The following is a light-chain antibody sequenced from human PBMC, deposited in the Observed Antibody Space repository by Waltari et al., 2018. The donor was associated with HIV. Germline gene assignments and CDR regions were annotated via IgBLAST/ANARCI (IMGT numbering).Light chain of an antibody. CDR2: DNR. Sequence: QSVLTQPPSVSGAPGQRVTISCTWSNPNIGAGYDAHWYQQLPGSAPKLLMFDNRKRPSGVPDRFSGSKSGTSASLVITGLQAADEAVYYCQSYDNSLSNVVFGGGTKLIVL. CDR3: QSYDNSLSNVV. V-gene: IGLV1-40*01. J-gene: IGLJ2*01. CDR1: NPNIGAGYD.